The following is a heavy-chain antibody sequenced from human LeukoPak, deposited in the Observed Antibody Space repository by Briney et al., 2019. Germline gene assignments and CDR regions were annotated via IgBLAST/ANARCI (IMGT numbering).Heavy chain of an antibody. J-gene: IGHJ5*02. Sequence: PSETLSLTCTVSGYSISSGYYWGWIRQPPGKGLEWIGSIYYSGSTYYNPSLKSRVTISVDTSKNQFSLKLSSVTAADTAVYYCATGIAAAGTRAGFDPWGQGTLVTVSS. V-gene: IGHV4-38-2*02. D-gene: IGHD6-13*01. CDR3: ATGIAAAGTRAGFDP. CDR1: GYSISSGYY. CDR2: IYYSGST.